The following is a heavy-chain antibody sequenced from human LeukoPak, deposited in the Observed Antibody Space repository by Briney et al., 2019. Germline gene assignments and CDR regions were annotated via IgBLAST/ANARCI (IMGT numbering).Heavy chain of an antibody. CDR3: ARARIAAATNFDY. CDR2: IYYSGST. Sequence: SETLSLTCTVSGGSISSYYWSWIRQPPGKGLERIGYIYYSGSTNYNPSLKSRVTISVDTSKNQFSLKLSSVTAADTAVYYCARARIAAATNFDYWGQGTLVTVSS. J-gene: IGHJ4*02. V-gene: IGHV4-59*01. CDR1: GGSISSYY. D-gene: IGHD6-13*01.